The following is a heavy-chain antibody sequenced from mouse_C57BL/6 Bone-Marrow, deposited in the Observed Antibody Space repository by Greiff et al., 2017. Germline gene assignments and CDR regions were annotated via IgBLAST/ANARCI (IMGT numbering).Heavy chain of an antibody. D-gene: IGHD1-1*01. Sequence: EVQVVESGGGLVQPGGSLKLSCAASGFTFSDYGMAWVRQAPRKGPEWVAFISNLAYSIYYADTVTGRFTISRENAKNTLYLEMSSLRSEDTAMYYCARDGSDAMDYWGQGTSVTVSS. CDR2: ISNLAYSI. CDR1: GFTFSDYG. CDR3: ARDGSDAMDY. V-gene: IGHV5-15*01. J-gene: IGHJ4*01.